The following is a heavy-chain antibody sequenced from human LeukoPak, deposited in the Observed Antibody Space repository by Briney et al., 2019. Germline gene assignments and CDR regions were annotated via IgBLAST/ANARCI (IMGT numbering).Heavy chain of an antibody. J-gene: IGHJ4*02. V-gene: IGHV3-23*01. CDR1: GFHFGSYA. CDR3: AKVDYWSPENYLDS. Sequence: GGSLRLSCAASGFHFGSYAMSWVRQAPGKGLESVSVITDGADTYYADSVQGCFTISRDNSQNTVHLQMHNLRADDTAVYYCAKVDYWSPENYLDSWGQGTLVTVSS. D-gene: IGHD1-1*01. CDR2: ITDGADT.